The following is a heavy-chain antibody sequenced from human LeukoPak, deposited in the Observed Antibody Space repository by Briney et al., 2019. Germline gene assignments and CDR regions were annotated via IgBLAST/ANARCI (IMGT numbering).Heavy chain of an antibody. CDR3: ARDLGRRYYGSGTQRAFDI. CDR1: GYTFTSYG. CDR2: ISAYNGNT. D-gene: IGHD3-10*01. Sequence: GASVKVSCKASGYTFTSYGISWVRQAPGQGLEWMGWISAYNGNTNYAQKFQGRVTMTRDTSISTAYMELSRLRSDDTAVYYCARDLGRRYYGSGTQRAFDIWGQGTMVTVSS. J-gene: IGHJ3*02. V-gene: IGHV1-18*01.